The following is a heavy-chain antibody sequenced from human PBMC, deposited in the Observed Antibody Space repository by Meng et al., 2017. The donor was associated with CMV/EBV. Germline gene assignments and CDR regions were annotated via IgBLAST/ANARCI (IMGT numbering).Heavy chain of an antibody. D-gene: IGHD3-3*01. CDR2: ISYDGSNK. V-gene: IGHV3-30*04. Sequence: GGSLRLSCAASGFTFSSYAMHWVRQAPGKGLEWVAVISYDGSNKYYADSVKGRFTISRDNSKNTLYLQMNSLRAEDTAVNYCVRLDFWSGYYYFDYWGQGTLVTVSS. CDR3: VRLDFWSGYYYFDY. CDR1: GFTFSSYA. J-gene: IGHJ4*02.